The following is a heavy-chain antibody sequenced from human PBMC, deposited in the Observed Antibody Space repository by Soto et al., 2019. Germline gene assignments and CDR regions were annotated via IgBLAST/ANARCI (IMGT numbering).Heavy chain of an antibody. V-gene: IGHV3-13*01. Sequence: PGGSLRLSCAASGFTFSSYDMHWVRQATGKGLEWVSAIGTAGDTYYPGSVKGRFTISRENAKNSLYLQMNSLRAGDTAVYYCARGGIVVGMDVWGQGTTVTVSS. CDR1: GFTFSSYD. CDR2: IGTAGDT. J-gene: IGHJ6*02. CDR3: ARGGIVVGMDV. D-gene: IGHD2-2*01.